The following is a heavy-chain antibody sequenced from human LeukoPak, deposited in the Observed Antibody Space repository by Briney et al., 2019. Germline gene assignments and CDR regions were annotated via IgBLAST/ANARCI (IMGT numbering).Heavy chain of an antibody. CDR2: ICYSGSP. CDR1: GDSISSYC. V-gene: IGHV4-59*08. J-gene: IGHJ5*02. CDR3: ARRVVESAVITERNWFDP. Sequence: SETLSLTCTVAGDSISSYCWSWVRQPPGKGLEWIGSICYSGSPNYNPSLKSRVTISIDTSKNQFSLKLSSVTAADTAVYYCARRVVESAVITERNWFDPWGQGTLVTVSS. D-gene: IGHD4-11*01.